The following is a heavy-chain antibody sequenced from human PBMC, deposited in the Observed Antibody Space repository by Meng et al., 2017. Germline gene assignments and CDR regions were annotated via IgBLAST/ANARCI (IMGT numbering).Heavy chain of an antibody. J-gene: IGHJ4*02. CDR3: ARDEDISAAGYLLGDF. D-gene: IGHD6-13*01. CDR1: GYTCAAHW. CDR2: IDPKSDNT. Sequence: QVQLVPSVSEEKKPGASVKVSCKASGYTCAAHWIQWVRQAPGQGLEWMGRIDPKSDNTHYAQKFQGRVTMTRDTSISTAYMELSGLRSDDTAVYYCARDEDISAAGYLLGDFWGQGTLVTVSS. V-gene: IGHV1-2*06.